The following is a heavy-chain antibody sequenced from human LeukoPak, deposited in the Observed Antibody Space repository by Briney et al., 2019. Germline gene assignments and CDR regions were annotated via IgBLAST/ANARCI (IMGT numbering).Heavy chain of an antibody. CDR2: IYNSGST. J-gene: IGHJ5*02. V-gene: IGHV4-59*01. CDR1: GGSMNSYY. CDR3: AKAVAAAGRFGFDP. D-gene: IGHD6-13*01. Sequence: SETLSLTCTVSGGSMNSYYWSWIRQPPGKGLEWIGYIYNSGSTNYNPSLQSRVTISVDTSKNQFSLRLTSVTAADTAVYYCAKAVAAAGRFGFDPWGQGTLVTVSS.